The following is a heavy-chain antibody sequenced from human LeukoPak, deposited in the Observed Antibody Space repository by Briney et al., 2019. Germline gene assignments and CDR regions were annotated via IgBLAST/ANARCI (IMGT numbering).Heavy chain of an antibody. D-gene: IGHD3-22*01. Sequence: SETLSLTCTISGGSISGYFGTWIRQASGKGLEWIGYIHTIETKYNPSLQSRVSMSIDTSKNQISLNLRSVTAADTAVYYCARGLRDEERYHKYYYMDVWGKGTTVTVSS. CDR2: IHTIET. J-gene: IGHJ6*03. CDR3: ARGLRDEERYHKYYYMDV. CDR1: GGSISGYF. V-gene: IGHV4-4*09.